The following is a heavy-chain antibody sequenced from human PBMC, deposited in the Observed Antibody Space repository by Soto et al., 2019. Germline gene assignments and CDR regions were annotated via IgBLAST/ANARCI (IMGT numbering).Heavy chain of an antibody. Sequence: QVQMVQSGAEVKKPGSSVKVSCKASGGTFSSYTISWVRQAPGQGLEWMGRIIPILGIANYAQKFQGRVTITADKSTSTAYMELSSLRSEDTAVYYCARESRIQLCDYWGQGTLVTVSS. CDR1: GGTFSSYT. CDR3: ARESRIQLCDY. J-gene: IGHJ4*02. D-gene: IGHD5-18*01. V-gene: IGHV1-69*08. CDR2: IIPILGIA.